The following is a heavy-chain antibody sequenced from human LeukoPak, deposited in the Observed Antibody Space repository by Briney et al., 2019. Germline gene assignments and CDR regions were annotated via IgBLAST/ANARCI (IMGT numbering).Heavy chain of an antibody. CDR3: ARESSGAGGAFDI. Sequence: GGSLRLSCAASGFTFSGYEMSWVRQAPGKGREGVSYISSSGSTIYYADSVKGRFTISRENAKNSLYLQMNSLRAEDTAVYYCARESSGAGGAFDIWGQGTMVTVSS. J-gene: IGHJ3*02. CDR2: ISSSGSTI. CDR1: GFTFSGYE. D-gene: IGHD3-22*01. V-gene: IGHV3-48*03.